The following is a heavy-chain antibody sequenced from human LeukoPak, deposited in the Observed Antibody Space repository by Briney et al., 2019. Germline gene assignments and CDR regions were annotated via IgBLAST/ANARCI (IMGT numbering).Heavy chain of an antibody. D-gene: IGHD4-23*01. CDR3: ARERGYSFNWFDP. CDR1: GGSISSSSYY. Sequence: PSETLSLTCTVSGGSISSSSYYWGWIRQPPGKGLEWIGSIYYSGSTYYNPSLKSRVTLSVDTSKNQFSLKLSSVTAADTAVYYCARERGYSFNWFDPWGQGTLVTVSS. V-gene: IGHV4-39*01. CDR2: IYYSGST. J-gene: IGHJ5*02.